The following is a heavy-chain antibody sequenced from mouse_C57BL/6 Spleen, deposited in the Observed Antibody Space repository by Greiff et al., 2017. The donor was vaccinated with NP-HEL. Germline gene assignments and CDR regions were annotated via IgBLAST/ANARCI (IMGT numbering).Heavy chain of an antibody. CDR3: ARPYFDY. CDR2: IDPSDSYT. CDR1: GYTFTSYW. V-gene: IGHV1-50*01. J-gene: IGHJ2*01. Sequence: KESCKASGYTFTSYWMQWVKQRPGQGLEWIGEIDPSDSYTNYNQKFKGKATLTVDTSSSTAYMQLSSLTSEDSAVYYCARPYFDYWGQGTTLTVSS.